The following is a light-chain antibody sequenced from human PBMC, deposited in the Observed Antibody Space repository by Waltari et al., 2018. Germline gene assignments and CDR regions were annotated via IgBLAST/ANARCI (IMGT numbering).Light chain of an antibody. V-gene: IGKV3-20*01. CDR1: QSVSSSY. CDR2: GAS. Sequence: EIVLTQSPGTLSLSPGERATLSCRASQSVSSSYLAWYQQKPGQAPRLLIYGASSRATGIPVRFSGSGSGTDFTLNISRLEPEDFEVYYCQQYGSSPQTFGQGTKVEIK. CDR3: QQYGSSPQT. J-gene: IGKJ1*01.